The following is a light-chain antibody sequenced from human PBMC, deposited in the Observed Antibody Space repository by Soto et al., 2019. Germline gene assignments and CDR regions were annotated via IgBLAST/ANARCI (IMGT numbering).Light chain of an antibody. CDR3: QQYSSSPPT. J-gene: IGKJ5*01. V-gene: IGKV3-20*01. Sequence: EVLLTQSPDTLALSPGEGATLSCRASQSVSNSYLAWYQQKPGQAPRLLMYGASSRATGIPDSFSGSGSGTDFTLTISRLEPEDFAVYYCQQYSSSPPTFGQGTRLEIK. CDR1: QSVSNSY. CDR2: GAS.